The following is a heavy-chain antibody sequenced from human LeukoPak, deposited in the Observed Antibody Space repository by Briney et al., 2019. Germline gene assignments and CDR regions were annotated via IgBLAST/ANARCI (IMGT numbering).Heavy chain of an antibody. CDR2: IKQDGSEK. J-gene: IGHJ6*02. V-gene: IGHV3-7*05. Sequence: GGSLRLSCAASGFSFSSYWMSWVRQAPGKGLEWVANIKQDGSEKYYVDSVEGRFTISRDNAKNSLYLQMNSLRAEDTAVHYCARHSNPGYYFMDVWGQGTPVTVSS. D-gene: IGHD2-8*02. CDR3: ARHSNPGYYFMDV. CDR1: GFSFSSYW.